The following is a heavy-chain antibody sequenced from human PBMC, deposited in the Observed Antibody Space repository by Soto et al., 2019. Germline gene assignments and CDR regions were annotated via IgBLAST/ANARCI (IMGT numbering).Heavy chain of an antibody. D-gene: IGHD6-6*01. V-gene: IGHV3-23*01. CDR3: AKCPKYQYSRSFDY. J-gene: IGHJ4*02. Sequence: GGSLRLSCAASGFTFSSYAMSWVRQAPGKGLGWVSAISGSGGSTYYADSVKGRFTISRDNSKNTLYLQMNSLRAEDTAVYYCAKCPKYQYSRSFDYWGQGTLVTVS. CDR2: ISGSGGST. CDR1: GFTFSSYA.